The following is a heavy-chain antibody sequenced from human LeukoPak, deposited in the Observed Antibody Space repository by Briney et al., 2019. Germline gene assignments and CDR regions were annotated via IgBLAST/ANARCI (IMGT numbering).Heavy chain of an antibody. CDR2: ISAYNGNT. CDR1: GYTFTSYG. CDR3: ARDRVAAQSYYGTDV. Sequence: ASVKVSCKASGYTFTSYGISWVRQAPGQGLEWMGWISAYNGNTNYAQKLQGRVTMTTDTSTSTAYMELRSLRSDDTAVYYCARDRVAAQSYYGTDVWGQGTTVTVSS. J-gene: IGHJ6*02. D-gene: IGHD6-19*01. V-gene: IGHV1-18*01.